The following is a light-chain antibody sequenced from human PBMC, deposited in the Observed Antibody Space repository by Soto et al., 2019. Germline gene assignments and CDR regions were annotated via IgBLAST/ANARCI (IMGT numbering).Light chain of an antibody. J-gene: IGLJ2*01. V-gene: IGLV4-69*01. CDR1: RGHSSYA. Sequence: QPLLTQSPSASASLGASVKLTCTLSRGHSSYAIAWHQQQPEKGPRYLMKLNSDGSHSKGDGIPDRFSGSSSGAERYLTISSLQSEDEADYYCQTWGTGIQGVFGGGTKLTVL. CDR2: LNSDGSH. CDR3: QTWGTGIQGV.